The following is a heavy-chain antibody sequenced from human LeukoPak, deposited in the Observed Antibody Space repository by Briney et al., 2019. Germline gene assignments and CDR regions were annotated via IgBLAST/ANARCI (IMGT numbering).Heavy chain of an antibody. Sequence: SETLSLTCTVSGYSISSGYYWGWIRQPPGKGLEWIGSIYHSGSTYYNPSLKSRVTISVDTSKNQFSLKLSSVTAADTAVYYCARGHGDYLYFDYWGQGTLVTVSS. CDR1: GYSISSGYY. D-gene: IGHD4-17*01. J-gene: IGHJ4*02. CDR2: IYHSGST. V-gene: IGHV4-38-2*02. CDR3: ARGHGDYLYFDY.